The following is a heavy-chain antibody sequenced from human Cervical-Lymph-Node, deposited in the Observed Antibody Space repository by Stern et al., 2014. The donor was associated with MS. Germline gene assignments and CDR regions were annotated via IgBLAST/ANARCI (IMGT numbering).Heavy chain of an antibody. CDR3: AREGRSSVWDDWFLDL. V-gene: IGHV3-13*01. D-gene: IGHD6-19*01. CDR2: TGTAGDT. CDR1: GFSFSTSE. Sequence: EVHLVESGGGLVQPGGSLRLSCVASGFSFSTSEFHWVRQTTGKGLEWVSATGTAGDTYYPDSVQGRFTISREDDKNSLYLQMNNLRADDTAVYYCAREGRSSVWDDWFLDLWGRGTRVTVSS. J-gene: IGHJ2*01.